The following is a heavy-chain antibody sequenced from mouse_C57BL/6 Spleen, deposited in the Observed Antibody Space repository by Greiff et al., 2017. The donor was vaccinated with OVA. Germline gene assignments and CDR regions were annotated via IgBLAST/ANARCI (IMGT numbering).Heavy chain of an antibody. CDR3: ARGNWDYARDD. J-gene: IGHJ4*01. CDR2: ISSGSSTI. CDR1: GFTFSDYG. Sequence: EVHLVESGGGLVKPGGSLKLSCAASGFTFSDYGMHWVRQAPEKGLEWVAYISSGSSTIYYADTVKGRFTISRDNAKNTLFLQMTSLRSEDTAMYYCARGNWDYARDDWGQGTSVTVSA. D-gene: IGHD4-1*01. V-gene: IGHV5-17*01.